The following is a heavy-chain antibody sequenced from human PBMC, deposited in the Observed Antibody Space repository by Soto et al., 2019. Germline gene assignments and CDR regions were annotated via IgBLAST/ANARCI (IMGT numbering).Heavy chain of an antibody. CDR3: ARGDSRYYDSSGYSALFDH. CDR2: MYFSGST. CDR1: GVSISSGSYY. D-gene: IGHD3-22*01. V-gene: IGHV4-31*03. Sequence: PSETLCLTCTVSGVSISSGSYYLRWIRQHAGKGLEWIGYMYFSGSTYYNPSLKSRVTILVVSSKNQFSLNLSSVTAADTAVYYCARGDSRYYDSSGYSALFDHWGQGTLVTVSS. J-gene: IGHJ4*02.